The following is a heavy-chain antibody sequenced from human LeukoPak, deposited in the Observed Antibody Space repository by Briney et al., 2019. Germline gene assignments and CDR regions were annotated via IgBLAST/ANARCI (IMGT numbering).Heavy chain of an antibody. J-gene: IGHJ6*03. V-gene: IGHV3-74*01. CDR2: INSDGSST. CDR3: ARVLRGPGHYYYYMDV. CDR1: GFTFSSYW. D-gene: IGHD2-2*01. Sequence: PGGSLRLSCAAPGFTFSSYWMHWVRQAPGKGLVWVSRINSDGSSTSYADSVKGRFTISRDNAKNTLYLQLNSLRAEDTAVYYCARVLRGPGHYYYYMDVWGKGTTVTVSS.